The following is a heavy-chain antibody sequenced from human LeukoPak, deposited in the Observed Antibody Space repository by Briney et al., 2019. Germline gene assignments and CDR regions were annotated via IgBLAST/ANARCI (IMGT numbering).Heavy chain of an antibody. Sequence: SETLSLTCTVSGYSISSGYYWGWIRQPPGKGLEWIGSIYHSGSTYYNPSLKSRVTISVDTSKNQFSLKLSSVTAADTAVYYCARDEVDYPMVRGVIGGDFDYWGQGTLVTVSS. CDR1: GYSISSGYY. CDR3: ARDEVDYPMVRGVIGGDFDY. V-gene: IGHV4-38-2*02. CDR2: IYHSGST. D-gene: IGHD3-10*01. J-gene: IGHJ4*02.